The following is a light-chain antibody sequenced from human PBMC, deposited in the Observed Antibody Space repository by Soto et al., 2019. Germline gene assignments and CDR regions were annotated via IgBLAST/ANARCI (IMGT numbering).Light chain of an antibody. Sequence: EMVLTQSPGTLSLSPGERATLSCRASQSVSNSYLAWYLQKPGQAPRLLIYAASSRATGIPDRFSGSGSGTDFILTISRLEPEDFAVYYCQQYGSSPPITFGQGTRLEIK. V-gene: IGKV3-20*01. CDR2: AAS. CDR3: QQYGSSPPIT. J-gene: IGKJ5*01. CDR1: QSVSNSY.